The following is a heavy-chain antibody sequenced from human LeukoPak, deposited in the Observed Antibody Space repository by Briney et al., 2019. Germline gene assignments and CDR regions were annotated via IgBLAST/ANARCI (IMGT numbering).Heavy chain of an antibody. CDR3: ARAFLVGYSPEQYFFDY. Sequence: SSETLSLTCTVSGDSISSSNCYWGWIRQPPGKGLEWIGSIYFSGGTYYNASLKSRVTISVDKSKNQFSLRLSSVTAADTAVYYCARAFLVGYSPEQYFFDYWGQGTLVTVSS. D-gene: IGHD2-15*01. CDR2: IYFSGGT. CDR1: GDSISSSNCY. V-gene: IGHV4-39*07. J-gene: IGHJ4*02.